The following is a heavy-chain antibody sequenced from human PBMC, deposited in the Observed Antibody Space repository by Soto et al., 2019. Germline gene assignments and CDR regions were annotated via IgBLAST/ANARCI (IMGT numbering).Heavy chain of an antibody. Sequence: SETLSLTCTVSGGSTTYYYWSWIRQPPGKGLEWIGYIYYSGTTEYNPSLKSRVTMSVDTSKNHFSLDLSSVTAADTAVYYCARASSGRNYYFDFWGQGTLVTVSS. CDR3: ARASSGRNYYFDF. CDR1: GGSTTYYY. CDR2: IYYSGTT. V-gene: IGHV4-59*01. J-gene: IGHJ4*02. D-gene: IGHD3-22*01.